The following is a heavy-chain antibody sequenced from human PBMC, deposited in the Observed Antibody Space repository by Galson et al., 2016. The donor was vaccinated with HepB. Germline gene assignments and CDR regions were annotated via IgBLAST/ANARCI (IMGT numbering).Heavy chain of an antibody. V-gene: IGHV3-15*01. CDR1: EFTFSNAW. J-gene: IGHJ5*01. D-gene: IGHD2-15*01. CDR3: YTDIGSNWYAS. Sequence: SLRLSCAGSEFTFSNAWMSWVRQAPGKGLEWVGLIKTKTDGGTTDYAAPVEGRFTIASDNSRNTLCLQMNSLKTEDTGVYYCYTDIGSNWYASWGQGTLATVSS. CDR2: IKTKTDGGTT.